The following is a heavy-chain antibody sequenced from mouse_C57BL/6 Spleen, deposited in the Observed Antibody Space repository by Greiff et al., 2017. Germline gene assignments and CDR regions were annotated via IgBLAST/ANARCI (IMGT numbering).Heavy chain of an antibody. Sequence: QVQLQQPGAELVMPGASVKLSCKASGYTFTSYWMHWVKQRPGQGLEWIGEIDPSDSYTNYNQKFKGKSTLTVDKSSSTVYMQISSLTSEDSAVYYCASPVRGGFAYWGQGTLVTVSA. J-gene: IGHJ3*01. CDR1: GYTFTSYW. D-gene: IGHD1-1*01. V-gene: IGHV1-69*01. CDR3: ASPVRGGFAY. CDR2: IDPSDSYT.